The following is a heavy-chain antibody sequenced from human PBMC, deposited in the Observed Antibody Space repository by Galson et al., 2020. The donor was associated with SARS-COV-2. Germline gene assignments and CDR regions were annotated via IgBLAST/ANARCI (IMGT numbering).Heavy chain of an antibody. J-gene: IGHJ2*01. Sequence: GESLKISCKGSGYSFTSYWISWVRQMPGKGLEWMGRIDPSDSYTNYSPSFQGHVTISADKSISTAYLQWSSLKASDTAMYYCARQGVGIDWYFDLWGRGTLVTVSS. CDR2: IDPSDSYT. CDR1: GYSFTSYW. D-gene: IGHD2-21*01. CDR3: ARQGVGIDWYFDL. V-gene: IGHV5-10-1*01.